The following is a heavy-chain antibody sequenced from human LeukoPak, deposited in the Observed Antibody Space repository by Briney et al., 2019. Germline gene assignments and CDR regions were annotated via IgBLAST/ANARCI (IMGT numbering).Heavy chain of an antibody. Sequence: SETLSPPCTVSGGSISGYYWSWIRQAPGKGLEWIGYNHYSGGTIYNQSIMCRATMSVDTSKNQSSLKLTSVTGADTAIYYCARVGEWNDLVYWGQGTLVTVSS. CDR2: NHYSGGT. D-gene: IGHD1-1*01. V-gene: IGHV4-59*12. J-gene: IGHJ4*02. CDR1: GGSISGYY. CDR3: ARVGEWNDLVY.